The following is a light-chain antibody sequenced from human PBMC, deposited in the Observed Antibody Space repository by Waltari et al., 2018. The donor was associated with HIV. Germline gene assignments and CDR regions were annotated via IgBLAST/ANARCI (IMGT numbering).Light chain of an antibody. CDR2: DAS. CDR1: QAISGA. J-gene: IGKJ4*01. V-gene: IGKV1-13*02. Sequence: AIQLTQSPSSLSASVGDRVTLTCRASQAISGALAWYQQKPGKPPKLLIHDASILETGVPSKFSGSGAGADFTLTISSLQPEDFATYYCQQFNSYPLTFGAGTKVEIK. CDR3: QQFNSYPLT.